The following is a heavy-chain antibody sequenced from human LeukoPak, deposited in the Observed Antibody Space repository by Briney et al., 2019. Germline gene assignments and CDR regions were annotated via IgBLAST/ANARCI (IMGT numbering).Heavy chain of an antibody. J-gene: IGHJ5*02. CDR3: ARDPDSNTISWRGNWFDP. D-gene: IGHD3-3*01. V-gene: IGHV3-74*01. Sequence: PGGSLRLSCAASGFTFSSYCKHWVRPAPGKGLVWVSRINSDGSSTTYAGAGRGRFTVSRDNAKNTLYLQMNSLRAEDTAVYYCARDPDSNTISWRGNWFDPWGQGTLVTVSS. CDR1: GFTFSSYC. CDR2: INSDGSST.